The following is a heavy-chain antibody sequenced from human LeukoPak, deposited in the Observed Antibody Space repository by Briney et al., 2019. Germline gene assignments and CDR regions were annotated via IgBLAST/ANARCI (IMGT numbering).Heavy chain of an antibody. J-gene: IGHJ4*02. Sequence: GGSLTLSCAVSGFTFSSYAMTWVRQAPGKGLEWVSTILPGGGDTYYADSVKGRFTISRDTSKNTLYLQMNTLRVEDTAVYYCAKAWPAAGTFDSWGQGSLVTVSS. D-gene: IGHD6-13*01. V-gene: IGHV3-23*01. CDR3: AKAWPAAGTFDS. CDR2: ILPGGGDT. CDR1: GFTFSSYA.